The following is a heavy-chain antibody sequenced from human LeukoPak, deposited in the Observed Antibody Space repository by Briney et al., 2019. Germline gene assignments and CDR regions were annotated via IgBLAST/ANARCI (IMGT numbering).Heavy chain of an antibody. CDR2: IIPIFGTA. D-gene: IGHD3-16*02. CDR1: GGTFSSYI. Sequence: SVKVSCKASGGTFSSYIIIWVRQAPGQGLEWMGGIIPIFGTANYAQKFQGRVTMTRNTSISTAYMELSSLRSEDTAVYYCARGLKLGELSLGFDYWGQGTLVTVSS. CDR3: ARGLKLGELSLGFDY. V-gene: IGHV1-69*05. J-gene: IGHJ4*02.